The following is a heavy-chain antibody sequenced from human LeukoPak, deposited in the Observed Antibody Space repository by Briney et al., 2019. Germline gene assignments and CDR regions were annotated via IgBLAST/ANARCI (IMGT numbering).Heavy chain of an antibody. CDR2: IYYSGST. Sequence: PSETLSLTCTVSGGAISSYYWSWIRQPPGQGLEWIGYIYYSGSTNYNPSLKSRVTISVDTSKNQFSLKLSSVTAADTAVCYCARGGYSGYDSVYYMDVWGKGTTVTVSS. CDR1: GGAISSYY. V-gene: IGHV4-59*01. CDR3: ARGGYSGYDSVYYMDV. D-gene: IGHD5-12*01. J-gene: IGHJ6*03.